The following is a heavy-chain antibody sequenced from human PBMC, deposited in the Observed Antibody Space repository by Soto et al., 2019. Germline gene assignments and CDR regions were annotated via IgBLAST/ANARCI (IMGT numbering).Heavy chain of an antibody. CDR2: LHRSDPT. Sequence: LSETLSLTCEVSSSSNANGHYWVWIRHPTGKGLEWLGCLHRSDPTSYRPSTKSRLPISVDLSKERVSLRLTYVTAADTAIYYFISSQGLCGADSWGRGILVTVSS. D-gene: IGHD2-21*01. J-gene: IGHJ5*01. CDR1: SSSNANGHY. CDR3: ISSQGLCGADS. V-gene: IGHV4-38-2*01.